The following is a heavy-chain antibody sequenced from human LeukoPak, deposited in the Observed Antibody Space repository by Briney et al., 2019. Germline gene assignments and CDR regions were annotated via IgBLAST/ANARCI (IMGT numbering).Heavy chain of an antibody. D-gene: IGHD5/OR15-5a*01. J-gene: IGHJ4*02. V-gene: IGHV4-59*01. Sequence: SETLSLTCTVSGGSISSYYWSWIRQPPGKGLEWIGYIYYSGSTNYNPSLKSRATISVDTSKNQFSLKLSSVTAADTAVYYCARVVGVYYFDYWGQGTLVTVSS. CDR2: IYYSGST. CDR3: ARVVGVYYFDY. CDR1: GGSISSYY.